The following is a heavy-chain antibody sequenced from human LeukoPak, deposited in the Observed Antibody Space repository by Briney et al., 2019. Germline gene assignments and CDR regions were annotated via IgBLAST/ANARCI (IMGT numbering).Heavy chain of an antibody. D-gene: IGHD6-13*01. CDR1: GFTVSSNY. J-gene: IGHJ3*01. CDR3: ARDFGAAAGDY. V-gene: IGHV3-53*01. CDR2: IYSGGST. Sequence: PGGSPRLSCAASGFTVSSNYMSWVRQAPGKGLEWVSVIYSGGSTYYADSVKGRFTISRDNSKNTLYLQMNSLRAEDTAVYYCARDFGAAAGDYWGQGTMVTVSS.